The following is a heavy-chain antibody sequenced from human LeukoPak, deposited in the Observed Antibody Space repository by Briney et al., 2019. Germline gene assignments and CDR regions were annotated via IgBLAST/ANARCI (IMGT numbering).Heavy chain of an antibody. V-gene: IGHV3-23*01. Sequence: PGGSLRLSCAGSGFTFSSYAMNWVRQGPGKGLEWVSSVSGGGGSTNYADSVKGRFTISRDDSRNTLYLQMDSLRVDDTAVYYCAKETTPNYGSGSYSYDYRGQGTPVTVSS. D-gene: IGHD3-10*01. CDR2: VSGGGGST. CDR3: AKETTPNYGSGSYSYDY. J-gene: IGHJ4*02. CDR1: GFTFSSYA.